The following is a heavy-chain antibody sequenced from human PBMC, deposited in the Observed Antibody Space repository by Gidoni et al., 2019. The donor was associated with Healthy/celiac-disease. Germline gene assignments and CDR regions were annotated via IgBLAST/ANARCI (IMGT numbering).Heavy chain of an antibody. D-gene: IGHD3-22*01. Sequence: QVQLVESGGGVVQPGRSLRLSCAASGFTFSSSGMHWVRQAPGKGLEWVAVISYDGSNKYYADSVKGRFTISRDNSKNTLYLQMNSLRAEDTAVYYCAKDPYYYDSSGYYYFDYWGQGTLVTVSS. V-gene: IGHV3-30*18. CDR3: AKDPYYYDSSGYYYFDY. CDR2: ISYDGSNK. J-gene: IGHJ4*02. CDR1: GFTFSSSG.